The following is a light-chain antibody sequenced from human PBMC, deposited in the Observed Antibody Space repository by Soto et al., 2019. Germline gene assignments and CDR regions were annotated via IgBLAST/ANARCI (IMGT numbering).Light chain of an antibody. Sequence: EIVLTQSPGTLSLSPGEGTTLSCTTSQSVSSTYFAWYQQKPGQAPRLLIYGASNRATGIPDRFSGSGSGTDCSLTINRLEPEDSAMYFCQQYDTSPPGYTFGQGTKLEIK. CDR2: GAS. V-gene: IGKV3-20*01. CDR1: QSVSSTY. CDR3: QQYDTSPPGYT. J-gene: IGKJ2*01.